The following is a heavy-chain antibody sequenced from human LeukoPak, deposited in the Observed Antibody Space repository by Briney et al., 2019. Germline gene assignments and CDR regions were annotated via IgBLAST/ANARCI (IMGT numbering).Heavy chain of an antibody. D-gene: IGHD3-10*01. CDR2: INEDGSEK. CDR1: GFTFSSYW. Sequence: GGSLRLSCAASGFTFSSYWMNWAPDAPGKALVWVANINEDGSEKYYVDSVKGRFTISRDNTKKSLYLQVNSLRADDTAVYYCHSGSYYDAHDYWGQGTLVTVSS. J-gene: IGHJ4*02. CDR3: HSGSYYDAHDY. V-gene: IGHV3-7*01.